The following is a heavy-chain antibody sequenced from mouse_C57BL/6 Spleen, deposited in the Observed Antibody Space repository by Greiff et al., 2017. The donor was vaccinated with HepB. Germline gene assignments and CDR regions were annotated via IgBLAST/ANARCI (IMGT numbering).Heavy chain of an antibody. CDR2: FYPGSGSI. Sequence: VQRVESGAELVKPGASVKLSCKASGYTFTEYTIHWVKQRSGQGLEWIGWFYPGSGSIKYNEKFKDKATLTADKSSSTVYMELSRLTSEDSAVYFCARHEDDYGSSYDAMDYWGQGTSVTVSS. D-gene: IGHD1-1*01. CDR1: GYTFTEYT. V-gene: IGHV1-62-2*01. J-gene: IGHJ4*01. CDR3: ARHEDDYGSSYDAMDY.